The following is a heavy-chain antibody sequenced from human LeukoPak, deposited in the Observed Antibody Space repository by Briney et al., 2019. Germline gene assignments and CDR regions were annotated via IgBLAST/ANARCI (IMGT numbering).Heavy chain of an antibody. CDR1: GFTFSSYA. CDR3: AKSYSTGWYFGNGMDV. J-gene: IGHJ6*02. CDR2: ISGSGVTT. D-gene: IGHD6-19*01. V-gene: IGHV3-23*01. Sequence: GGSLRLSCAASGFTFSSYAMSWVRQAPGKGLEWVASISGSGVTTYHADAVKGRFTISRDNSKNTLHLQMDSLRVEDTALYYCAKSYSTGWYFGNGMDVWGQGTAVTVSS.